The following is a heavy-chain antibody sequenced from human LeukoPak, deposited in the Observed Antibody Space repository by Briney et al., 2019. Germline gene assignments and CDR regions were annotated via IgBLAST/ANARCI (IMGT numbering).Heavy chain of an antibody. J-gene: IGHJ4*02. CDR2: GTI. Sequence: GTISYAQKFQGRVTMTTDTSTITVYMELSSLRSEDTAVYYCARAPANKYDSRLPEDFWGQGTLVTVSS. V-gene: IGHV1-46*01. D-gene: IGHD3-22*01. CDR3: ARAPANKYDSRLPEDF.